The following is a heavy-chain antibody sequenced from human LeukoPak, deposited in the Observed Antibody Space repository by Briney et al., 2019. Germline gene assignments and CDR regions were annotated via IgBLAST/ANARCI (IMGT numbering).Heavy chain of an antibody. CDR2: IYYSGST. J-gene: IGHJ4*02. D-gene: IGHD6-6*01. Sequence: SETLSLTCTVSGGSISSYYWSWIRQPPGKGLEWIGYIYYSGSTNYNPSLKSRVTISVDTSKNQFSLKLSSVTAADTAVYYCARDRYSSSSGLDYWGQGTLVTVSS. CDR1: GGSISSYY. CDR3: ARDRYSSSSGLDY. V-gene: IGHV4-59*01.